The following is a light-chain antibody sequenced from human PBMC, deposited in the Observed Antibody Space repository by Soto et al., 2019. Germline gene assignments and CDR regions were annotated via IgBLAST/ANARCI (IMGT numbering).Light chain of an antibody. J-gene: IGLJ2*01. Sequence: QSVLTQPASVSGSPGQSITISCTGTSSDIGYYDYVSWYQHHSGKAPKLIIYEVNSRPSGVPDRFSGSKSGTSASLAISGLRTEDEAQYYCAAWDDSLSGVVFGGGTKLTVL. V-gene: IGLV2-14*01. CDR2: EVN. CDR1: SSDIGYYDY. CDR3: AAWDDSLSGVV.